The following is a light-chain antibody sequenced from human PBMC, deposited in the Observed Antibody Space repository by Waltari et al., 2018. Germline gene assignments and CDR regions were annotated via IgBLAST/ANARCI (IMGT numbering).Light chain of an antibody. CDR1: SSDVGSYNL. Sequence: QSALTQPASVSGSPGQSLPISCTGTSSDVGSYNLVSWYQQHPGKAPKLMIYEGSKRPSGVSNRFSGSKSGNTASLTISGLQAEDEADYYCCSYAGSSTFWVFGGGTKLTVL. V-gene: IGLV2-23*01. CDR2: EGS. J-gene: IGLJ3*02. CDR3: CSYAGSSTFWV.